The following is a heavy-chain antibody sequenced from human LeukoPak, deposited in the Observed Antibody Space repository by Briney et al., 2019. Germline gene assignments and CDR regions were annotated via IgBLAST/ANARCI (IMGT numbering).Heavy chain of an antibody. CDR1: GGSISSSNW. J-gene: IGHJ2*01. D-gene: IGHD3-22*01. CDR3: ARDVVPHYYDSSGYDSIDWYFDL. Sequence: PSETLSLTCAVSGGSISSSNWWSWVRQPPGKGLEWIGEIYHSGSTNYNPSLKSRVTISVDKSKNQFSLKLSSVTAADTAVYYCARDVVPHYYDSSGYDSIDWYFDLWGRGTLVTVSS. CDR2: IYHSGST. V-gene: IGHV4-4*02.